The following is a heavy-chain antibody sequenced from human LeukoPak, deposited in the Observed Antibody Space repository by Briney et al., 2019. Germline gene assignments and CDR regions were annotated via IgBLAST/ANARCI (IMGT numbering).Heavy chain of an antibody. V-gene: IGHV3-48*01. CDR1: GFTFSSYS. Sequence: VGSLRLSSAASGFTFSSYSMKWVRQGPREGQERGSYISSSSSTIYYADSVKGRFTISRDNAKNSLYLQMNSLRAEDTALYYCAKDTYHVATKRCYFDYWGQGTLVTVSS. CDR2: ISSSSSTI. CDR3: AKDTYHVATKRCYFDY. J-gene: IGHJ4*02. D-gene: IGHD5-12*01.